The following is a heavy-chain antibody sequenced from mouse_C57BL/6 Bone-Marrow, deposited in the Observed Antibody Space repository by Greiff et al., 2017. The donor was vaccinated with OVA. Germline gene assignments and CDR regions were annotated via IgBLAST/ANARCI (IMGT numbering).Heavy chain of an antibody. CDR1: GYTFTSYW. CDR2: INPSNGGT. Sequence: QVQLQQPGTDLVKPGASVKLSCKASGYTFTSYWMHWVKQRPGQGLEWIGNINPSNGGTNYNEKFKSKATLTVDKSSSTAYMQLSSLTSEDSAVYDGERRRGYGNYVWYFDVWGTGTTVTVSA. V-gene: IGHV1-53*01. D-gene: IGHD2-1*01. CDR3: ERRRGYGNYVWYFDV. J-gene: IGHJ1*03.